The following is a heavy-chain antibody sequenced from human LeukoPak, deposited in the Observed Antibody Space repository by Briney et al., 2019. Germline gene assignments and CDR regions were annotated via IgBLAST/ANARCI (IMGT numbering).Heavy chain of an antibody. V-gene: IGHV4-4*07. D-gene: IGHD3-16*01. Sequence: PSETLSITTTVSGGSISSYCWSWIRQPDGLGRGLMGRTYTSGSTNNHPSSKSRVTMSVDTSKNQFSLKLSSVTAADTAVYYGARDPVSGAEIDYWGQGTLVTVS. J-gene: IGHJ4*02. CDR2: TYTSGST. CDR3: ARDPVSGAEIDY. CDR1: GGSISSYC.